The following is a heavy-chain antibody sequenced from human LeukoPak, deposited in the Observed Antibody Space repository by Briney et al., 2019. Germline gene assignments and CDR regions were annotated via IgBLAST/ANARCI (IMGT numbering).Heavy chain of an antibody. Sequence: SETLSLTCTVSGGSISSYYWSWVRQPPGKGLEWIGYIYYSASTNCNPSLKSRVTISVDTSKNQFSLTLSSVTAADPAVYYCARETGTTGGLGYWGQGTLVTVSS. CDR1: GGSISSYY. D-gene: IGHD1-7*01. CDR2: IYYSAST. CDR3: ARETGTTGGLGY. V-gene: IGHV4-59*01. J-gene: IGHJ4*02.